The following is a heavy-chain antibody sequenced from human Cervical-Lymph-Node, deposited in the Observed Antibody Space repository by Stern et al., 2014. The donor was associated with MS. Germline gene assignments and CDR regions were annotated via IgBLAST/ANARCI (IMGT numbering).Heavy chain of an antibody. Sequence: QMQLVQSGPEVKKPGASLKVSCKTSGYTFPTYGLNWVRQAPGQGLEWMGWINTYNGHTNFAQSFQGRLTMTTDTSTTTAYMELTSLKPHDTAVYFCARDAVLRSNGYYISYFDYWGQGTLVTVSS. CDR2: INTYNGHT. D-gene: IGHD3-3*01. CDR3: ARDAVLRSNGYYISYFDY. V-gene: IGHV1-18*01. CDR1: GYTFPTYG. J-gene: IGHJ4*02.